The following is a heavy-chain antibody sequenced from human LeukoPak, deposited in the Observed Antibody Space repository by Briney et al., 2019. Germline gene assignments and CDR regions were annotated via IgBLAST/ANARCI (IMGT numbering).Heavy chain of an antibody. Sequence: PGRSLRLSCAASGFTFSSYGMHWVRQAPGKGLEWVAVISYDGSNKYYADSVKGRFTISRDSSKNTLYLQMNSLRAEDTAVYYCAKGSYLITFGGVIPRFDPWGQGTLVTASS. CDR2: ISYDGSNK. D-gene: IGHD3-16*02. J-gene: IGHJ5*02. CDR1: GFTFSSYG. V-gene: IGHV3-30*18. CDR3: AKGSYLITFGGVIPRFDP.